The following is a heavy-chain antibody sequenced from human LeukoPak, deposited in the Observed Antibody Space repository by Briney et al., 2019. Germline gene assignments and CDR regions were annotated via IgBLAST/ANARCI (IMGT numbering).Heavy chain of an antibody. V-gene: IGHV4-34*01. CDR1: GGSFSGYY. Sequence: SETLSLTCAVYGGSFSGYYRSWIRQPPGKGLEWIGEINHSGSTNYNPSLKSRVTISVDTSKNQFSLKLSSVTAADTAVYSCARGQVKQQLLPRTGSRDYYYYMDVWGKGTTVTVSS. J-gene: IGHJ6*03. D-gene: IGHD6-13*01. CDR3: ARGQVKQQLLPRTGSRDYYYYMDV. CDR2: INHSGST.